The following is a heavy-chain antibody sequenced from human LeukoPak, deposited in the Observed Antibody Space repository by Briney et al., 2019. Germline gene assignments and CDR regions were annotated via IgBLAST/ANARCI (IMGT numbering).Heavy chain of an antibody. CDR2: ISYDGSNK. D-gene: IGHD3-16*01. CDR3: ATTPELGVDY. J-gene: IGHJ4*02. V-gene: IGHV3-30*03. CDR1: GFTFSSYG. Sequence: GRSLRLSCAASGFTFSSYGMHWVRQAPGKGLEWVAVISYDGSNKYYADSVKGRFTISRDNSKNTLYLQMNSLRAEDTAVYYCATTPELGVDYWGQGTLVTVSS.